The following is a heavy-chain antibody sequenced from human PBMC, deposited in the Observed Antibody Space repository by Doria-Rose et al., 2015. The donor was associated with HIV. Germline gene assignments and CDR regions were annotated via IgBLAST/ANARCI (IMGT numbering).Heavy chain of an antibody. Sequence: QVQLQESGPGLVKPSQTLSLTCTVSGGSISSGSYYWSWIRQPAGKGLEWIGRIYTSGNTRYNPPPKSQTPISIDPWKNHFPLTRSPVPAADTAVYYCAREGFSSGSYQVPYFDFWGQGTLVTASS. V-gene: IGHV4-61*02. J-gene: IGHJ4*02. CDR2: IYTSGNT. CDR3: AREGFSSGSYQVPYFDF. CDR1: GGSISSGSYY. D-gene: IGHD6-19*01.